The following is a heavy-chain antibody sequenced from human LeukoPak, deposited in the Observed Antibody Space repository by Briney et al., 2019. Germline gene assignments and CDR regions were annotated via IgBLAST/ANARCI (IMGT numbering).Heavy chain of an antibody. CDR2: IYTGGGT. CDR1: GGSISTYY. CDR3: AKMTVGSYIDY. D-gene: IGHD3-10*01. Sequence: PSETLSLTCTVSGGSISTYYWTWIRQPPGKGLEWIGYIYTGGGTNYNPSLKSRVTISVDTFKNQFSLRLTSVTAADTAVYYCAKMTVGSYIDYWGQGTLVTVSS. V-gene: IGHV4-4*09. J-gene: IGHJ4*02.